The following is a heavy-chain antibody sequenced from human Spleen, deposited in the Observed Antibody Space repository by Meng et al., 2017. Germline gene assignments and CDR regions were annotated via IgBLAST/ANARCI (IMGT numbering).Heavy chain of an antibody. CDR3: ARWLYGSGSFLRAWFDP. CDR1: GFTVSHNY. CDR2: IYPDGST. Sequence: GESLKISCAASGFTVSHNYMSWVRQAPGQRLEWVSIIYPDGSTHYPDSMRGRFTISRDNSKNTLFLEVNSLRPEDTAIYYCARWLYGSGSFLRAWFDPWGPGNLVTVSS. D-gene: IGHD3-10*01. J-gene: IGHJ5*02. V-gene: IGHV3-66*02.